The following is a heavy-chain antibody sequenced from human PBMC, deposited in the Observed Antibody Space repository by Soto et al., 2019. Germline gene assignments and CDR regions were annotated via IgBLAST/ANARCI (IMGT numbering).Heavy chain of an antibody. CDR3: ARDGIMGATAHFDC. CDR1: GFTFSSYS. J-gene: IGHJ4*02. V-gene: IGHV3-48*01. D-gene: IGHD1-26*01. Sequence: EVQLVESGGGLGQPGGSLRLSCAASGFTFSSYSMNWVRQAPGKGLEWVSYISSSSSTIYYADSVKGRFTISRDNAKNSLYLQMNSLRAEDTAVYYCARDGIMGATAHFDCWGQGNLVTVSS. CDR2: ISSSSSTI.